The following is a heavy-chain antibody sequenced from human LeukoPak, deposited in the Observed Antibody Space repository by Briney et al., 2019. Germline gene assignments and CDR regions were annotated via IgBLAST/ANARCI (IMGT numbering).Heavy chain of an antibody. CDR2: IYYSGST. V-gene: IGHV4-39*01. CDR3: ARQGLRQGSYYFALSDY. Sequence: SETLSLTCTVSGGSVSSSSYYWGWIRQPPGKGLEWIGSIYYSGSTYYNPSLKSRVTISVDTSKNQFSLNLSSVTAADTAVYYCARQGLRQGSYYFALSDYWGQGTLVTVSS. D-gene: IGHD1-26*01. J-gene: IGHJ4*02. CDR1: GGSVSSSSYY.